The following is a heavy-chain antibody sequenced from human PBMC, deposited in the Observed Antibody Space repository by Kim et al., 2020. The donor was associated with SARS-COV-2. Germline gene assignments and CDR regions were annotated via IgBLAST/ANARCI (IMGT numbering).Heavy chain of an antibody. CDR3: ASGSYYYDSSGYLFDY. Sequence: GGSLRLSCAASGFTFSSYGMHWVRQAPGKGLEWVAVISYDGSNKYYADSVKGRFTISRDNSKNTLYLQMNSLRAEDTAVYYCASGSYYYDSSGYLFDYWG. D-gene: IGHD3-22*01. CDR2: ISYDGSNK. CDR1: GFTFSSYG. V-gene: IGHV3-33*05. J-gene: IGHJ4*01.